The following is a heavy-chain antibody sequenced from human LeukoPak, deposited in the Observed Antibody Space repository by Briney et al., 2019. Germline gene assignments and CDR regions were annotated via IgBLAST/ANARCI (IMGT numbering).Heavy chain of an antibody. D-gene: IGHD2/OR15-2a*01. J-gene: IGHJ3*02. V-gene: IGHV3-33*01. CDR1: GFTFSSYG. CDR2: IWYDGSNK. CDR3: AREGTTNRHHAFDI. Sequence: GGSLRLSCAASGFTFSSYGMHWVRQAPGKGLEWVAVIWYDGSNKYYADSVKGRFTISRDNSKNTLYLQMNSLRAEDTAVYYCAREGTTNRHHAFDIWGQGTMVTVSS.